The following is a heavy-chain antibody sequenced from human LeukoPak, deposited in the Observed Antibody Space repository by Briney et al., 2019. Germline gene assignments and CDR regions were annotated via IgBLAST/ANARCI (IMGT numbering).Heavy chain of an antibody. J-gene: IGHJ4*02. CDR3: ARGGDYSYFDY. V-gene: IGHV4-30-2*01. CDR1: GGSISSGGYS. Sequence: SETLSLTCAVSGGSISSGGYSWSWIRQPPGKGLEWIGYIYHSGSTYYNPSLKSRVTISVDRSKNQFSLKLSSVTAADTAAYYCARGGDYSYFDYWGQGTLVTVSS. D-gene: IGHD4-17*01. CDR2: IYHSGST.